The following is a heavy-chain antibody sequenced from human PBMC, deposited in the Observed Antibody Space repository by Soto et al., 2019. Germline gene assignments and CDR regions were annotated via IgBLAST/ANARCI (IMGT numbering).Heavy chain of an antibody. J-gene: IGHJ6*02. D-gene: IGHD1-1*01. CDR2: ISPYNGTT. V-gene: IGHV1-18*04. CDR3: ARDGERDTGLNFYYYLHGMDA. CDR1: GYTFTTYG. Sequence: ASVKVSCKSSGYTFTTYGIIWVRQAPGQGLEWMGWISPYNGTTKYAEKFQGEMTMTTDTATSTAYMDLRSLRSDDTAVYYCARDGERDTGLNFYYYLHGMDAWGQGTRVNVSS.